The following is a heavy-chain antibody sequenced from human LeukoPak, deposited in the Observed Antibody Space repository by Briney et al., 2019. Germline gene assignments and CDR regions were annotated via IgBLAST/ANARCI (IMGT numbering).Heavy chain of an antibody. Sequence: SDTLSLTCAVSGYSISSSNWWGWIRQPPGKGLEWIGYILYNGNIYYNPSLKSRVTMSVDTSKNQFSLKLSSVTAVDTAVYYCARSHTSGDAFGIWGQGTMVTVSS. CDR2: ILYNGNI. V-gene: IGHV4-28*05. CDR3: ARSHTSGDAFGI. J-gene: IGHJ3*02. D-gene: IGHD6-19*01. CDR1: GYSISSSNW.